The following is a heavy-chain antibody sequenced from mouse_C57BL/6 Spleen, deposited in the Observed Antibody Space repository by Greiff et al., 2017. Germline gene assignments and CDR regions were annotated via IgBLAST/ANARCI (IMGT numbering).Heavy chain of an antibody. CDR1: GYTFTDYE. V-gene: IGHV1-15*01. J-gene: IGHJ4*01. D-gene: IGHD2-4*01. Sequence: SGAELVRPGASVTLSCKASGYTFTDYEMHWVKQTPVHGLEWIGAIDPETGGTAYNQKFKGKAILTADKSSSTAYMELRSLTSEDSAVYYCATYDYDGAMDYWGQGTSVTVSS. CDR3: ATYDYDGAMDY. CDR2: IDPETGGT.